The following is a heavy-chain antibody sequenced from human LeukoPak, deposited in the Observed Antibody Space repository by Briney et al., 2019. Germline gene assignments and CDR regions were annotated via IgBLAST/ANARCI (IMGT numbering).Heavy chain of an antibody. CDR3: ASGVILPYYFDY. V-gene: IGHV3-23*01. D-gene: IGHD3-10*01. CDR2: ISGSGGST. Sequence: GGSLRLSCAASGFTFSSYAMSWVRQAPGKGLEWVSAISGSGGSTYYADSVKGRFTISRDNSKNTLYLQMNSLRAEDTAVYYCASGVILPYYFDYWGQGTLVTVSS. CDR1: GFTFSSYA. J-gene: IGHJ4*02.